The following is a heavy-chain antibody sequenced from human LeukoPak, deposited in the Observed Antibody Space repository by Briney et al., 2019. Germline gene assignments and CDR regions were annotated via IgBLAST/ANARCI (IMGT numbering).Heavy chain of an antibody. J-gene: IGHJ5*02. CDR3: ARDGDGYNP. Sequence: GGSLRLSCAASGFTFSSYGMHWVRQAPGKGLEWVANIKQDGSEKYYVDSVKGRFTISRDNAKNSLYLQMNSLRAEDTAVYYCARDGDGYNPWGQGTLVTVSS. D-gene: IGHD5-24*01. CDR2: IKQDGSEK. CDR1: GFTFSSYG. V-gene: IGHV3-7*01.